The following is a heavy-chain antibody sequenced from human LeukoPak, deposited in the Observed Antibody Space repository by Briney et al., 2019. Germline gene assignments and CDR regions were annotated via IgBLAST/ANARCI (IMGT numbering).Heavy chain of an antibody. CDR2: ISGSGGST. J-gene: IGHJ4*02. CDR1: GFTFSSYA. CDR3: AKLSSYEFWGGYYNDY. Sequence: PGGSLRLSCAASGFTFSSYAMSWLRQAPGQGLEWASAISGSGGSTYYADSVKGRFTISRDNSKNTLYLQMNSLRAEDTAVYYYAKLSSYEFWGGYYNDYWGQGTLVTVSS. D-gene: IGHD3-3*01. V-gene: IGHV3-23*01.